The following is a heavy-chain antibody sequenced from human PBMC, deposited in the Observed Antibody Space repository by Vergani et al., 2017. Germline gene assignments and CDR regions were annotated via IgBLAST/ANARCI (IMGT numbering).Heavy chain of an antibody. J-gene: IGHJ6*02. CDR1: GFTFSSYG. CDR2: ISYDGSNK. V-gene: IGHV3-30*03. Sequence: QVQLVESGGGVVQPGRSLRLSCAASGFTFSSYGMHWVRQAPGKGLEWVAVISYDGSNKYYADSVKGRFTISRDNSKNTLYLQMNSLRAEDTAVYYCASTKGYCSSTSCYLYGMDVWGQGTTVTVSS. CDR3: ASTKGYCSSTSCYLYGMDV. D-gene: IGHD2-2*01.